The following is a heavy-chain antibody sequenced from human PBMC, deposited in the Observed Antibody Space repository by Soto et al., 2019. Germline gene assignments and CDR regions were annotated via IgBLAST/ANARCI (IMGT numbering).Heavy chain of an antibody. CDR3: ARDRITIFGVVIKRAGAFDI. CDR2: IIPIFGTA. CDR1: GGTFSSYA. D-gene: IGHD3-3*01. Sequence: VASVKVSCKASGGTFSSYAISWVRQAPGQGLEWMGGIIPIFGTANYAQKFQGRVTITADESTSTAYMELSSLRSEDTAVYYCARDRITIFGVVIKRAGAFDIWGQGTMVTVSS. J-gene: IGHJ3*02. V-gene: IGHV1-69*13.